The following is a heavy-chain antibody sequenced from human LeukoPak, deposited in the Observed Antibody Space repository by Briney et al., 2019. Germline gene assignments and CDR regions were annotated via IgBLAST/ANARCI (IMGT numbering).Heavy chain of an antibody. V-gene: IGHV4-34*01. CDR3: ARVVVPIAAAGTIKKSFDY. CDR1: GGSFSGYY. J-gene: IGHJ4*02. Sequence: SETLSLTCAVYGGSFSGYYWSWIRQPPGKGLEWIGEINHSGSTNYNPSLKSRVTISVDTSKNQFSLKLSSVTAADTAVYYCARVVVPIAAAGTIKKSFDYWGQGTLVTVSS. D-gene: IGHD6-13*01. CDR2: INHSGST.